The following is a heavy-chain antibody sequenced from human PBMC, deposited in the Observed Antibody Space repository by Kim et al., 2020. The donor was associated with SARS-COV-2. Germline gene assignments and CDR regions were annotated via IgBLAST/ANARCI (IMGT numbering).Heavy chain of an antibody. V-gene: IGHV3-74*01. Sequence: GGSLRLSCAASGFTFSSYWMHWVRQAPGKGLVWVSRINSDGSSTSYADSVKGRFTISRDNAKNTLYLQMNSLRAEDTAVYYCATGKGDYDFWSGYYSLLYYYYYGMDVWGQGTTVTVSS. J-gene: IGHJ6*02. D-gene: IGHD3-3*01. CDR2: INSDGSST. CDR1: GFTFSSYW. CDR3: ATGKGDYDFWSGYYSLLYYYYYGMDV.